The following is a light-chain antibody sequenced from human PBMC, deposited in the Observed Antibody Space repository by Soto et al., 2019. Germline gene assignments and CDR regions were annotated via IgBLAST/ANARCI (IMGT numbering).Light chain of an antibody. Sequence: QSVLTQPPSASGTPGQRVTISCSGSSSNIGRNTVNWYQQLPGTAPKVLIYNNNQRPSGVPDRFSGSKSGTSASLAISGLQSEDEADYYCAARDDSLNGHVFGTGTKVTVL. J-gene: IGLJ1*01. CDR3: AARDDSLNGHV. CDR1: SSNIGRNT. CDR2: NNN. V-gene: IGLV1-44*01.